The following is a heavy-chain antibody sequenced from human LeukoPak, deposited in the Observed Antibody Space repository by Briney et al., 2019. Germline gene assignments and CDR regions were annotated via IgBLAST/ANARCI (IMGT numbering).Heavy chain of an antibody. Sequence: GGSLRLSCAASGFTFSSYAMHWVRQAPGKGLEWVAVISYDGSNKYYADSVKGRFTISRDNSKNTLYLQMNSLRAEDTAVYYCAGETRQQLAYLYFDYWGQGTLVTVSS. J-gene: IGHJ4*02. D-gene: IGHD6-13*01. CDR1: GFTFSSYA. V-gene: IGHV3-30*04. CDR3: AGETRQQLAYLYFDY. CDR2: ISYDGSNK.